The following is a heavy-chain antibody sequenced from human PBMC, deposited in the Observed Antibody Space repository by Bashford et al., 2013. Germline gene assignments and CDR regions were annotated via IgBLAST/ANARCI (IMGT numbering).Heavy chain of an antibody. CDR1: GFTFDTYW. J-gene: IGHJ4*02. CDR2: IDSRGDST. D-gene: IGHD3-16*01. V-gene: IGHV3-23*05. Sequence: GSLRLSCAVSGFTFDTYWMSWIRQAPGKELEWVSTIDSRGDSTFYADSVKGRFTISRDNSDNTLFLQLHSLRDDDTAVYYCARVQQFMTVYLDIWGQGSLVTVSS. CDR3: ARVQQFMTVYLDI.